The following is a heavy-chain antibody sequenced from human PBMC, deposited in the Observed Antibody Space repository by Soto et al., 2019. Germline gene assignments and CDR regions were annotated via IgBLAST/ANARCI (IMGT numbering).Heavy chain of an antibody. J-gene: IGHJ3*02. CDR3: ARGGAAGRGDAIDM. CDR2: INGDGTRT. D-gene: IGHD3-10*01. Sequence: EVQLEESGGGSVQLGESLRVSCVASGFSFRNQWMHWVRQVAGKGLVWVSRINGDGTRTSYADFLKGRFTVSRYNARNLLFLQLNSLTVDDSGVYHCARGGAAGRGDAIDMWGPGTTVAVTS. V-gene: IGHV3-74*01. CDR1: GFSFRNQW.